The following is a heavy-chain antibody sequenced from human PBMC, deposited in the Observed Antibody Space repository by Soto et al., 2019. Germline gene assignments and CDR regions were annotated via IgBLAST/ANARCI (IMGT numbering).Heavy chain of an antibody. D-gene: IGHD2-8*01. J-gene: IGHJ4*02. V-gene: IGHV1-3*01. Sequence: QVQLVQSGAEVRAPGASVKVSCKTSGYTFTNYAMHWVRQAPGQRLEWKGWVNADNGDSKYSQKFQGRVTLTWDTSATTTYMELTSLTSADTAVYYCARDLRGGVYFDYWGQGTLVTVSS. CDR2: VNADNGDS. CDR3: ARDLRGGVYFDY. CDR1: GYTFTNYA.